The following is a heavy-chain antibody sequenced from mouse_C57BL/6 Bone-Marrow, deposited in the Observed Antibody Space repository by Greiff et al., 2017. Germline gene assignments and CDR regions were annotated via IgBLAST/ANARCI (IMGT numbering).Heavy chain of an antibody. CDR1: GFTFTDYY. CDR3: ARYPQSYYFDY. CDR2: IRNTANGYTT. J-gene: IGHJ2*01. Sequence: EVKLVESGGGLVQPGGSLSLSCAASGFTFTDYYMSWVRQPPGKALEWLGFIRNTANGYTTEYSASVKGRFTISRDNSQSILYLQMNALRAEDSATYYCARYPQSYYFDYWGQGTTLTVSS. V-gene: IGHV7-3*01.